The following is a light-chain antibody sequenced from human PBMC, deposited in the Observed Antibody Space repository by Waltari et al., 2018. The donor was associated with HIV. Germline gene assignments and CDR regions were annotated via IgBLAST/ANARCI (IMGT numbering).Light chain of an antibody. CDR1: SSDVGTYNR. Sequence: QSALTQPPSVSGSPGQSVTISCTGTSSDVGTYNRVSWYQQPPGTAPKVVIYEVSNRPSGVPDRFSGSKSGNTASLTISGLQAEDEADYYCSSSTTSSTLIFGGGTRLTVL. V-gene: IGLV2-18*02. J-gene: IGLJ2*01. CDR2: EVS. CDR3: SSSTTSSTLI.